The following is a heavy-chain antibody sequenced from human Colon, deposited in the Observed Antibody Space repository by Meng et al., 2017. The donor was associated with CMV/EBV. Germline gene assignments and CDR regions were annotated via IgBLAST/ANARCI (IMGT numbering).Heavy chain of an antibody. CDR3: ATAKRGTFDY. CDR2: INHSGST. J-gene: IGHJ4*02. D-gene: IGHD3-16*01. CDR1: GGSFSGYY. Sequence: GSLRLSCAVYGGSFSGYYWSWIRQPPGKGLEWIGEINHSGSTNYNPSLKSRVTISVDTSKNQFSLKLSSVTAADTAVYYCATAKRGTFDYWGPGTLVTVSS. V-gene: IGHV4-34*01.